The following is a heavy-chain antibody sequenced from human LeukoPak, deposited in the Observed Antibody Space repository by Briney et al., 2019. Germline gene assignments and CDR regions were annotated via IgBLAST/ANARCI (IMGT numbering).Heavy chain of an antibody. Sequence: PGGSLRLSCAASGFTFSDYGMHWVRQAPGKGLEWVSAISGSGDSTYYADSVKGRFTISRDNSRNTLYLQMGSLRAEDMAVYYCARDPYYYDSSGYYGYFDYWGQGTLVTVSS. J-gene: IGHJ4*02. CDR1: GFTFSDYG. CDR2: ISGSGDST. D-gene: IGHD3-22*01. CDR3: ARDPYYYDSSGYYGYFDY. V-gene: IGHV3-23*01.